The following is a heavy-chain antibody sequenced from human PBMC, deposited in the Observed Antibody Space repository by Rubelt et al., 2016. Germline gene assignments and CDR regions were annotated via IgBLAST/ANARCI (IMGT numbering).Heavy chain of an antibody. CDR1: GFSLSTSGVG. V-gene: IGHV2-5*02. CDR2: IYWDDDK. D-gene: IGHD6-13*01. Sequence: QITLKESGPTLVKPTQTLTLTCTFSGFSLSTSGVGVGWIRQPPGKALEWLALIYWDDDKRYSPSLKNRLTITKDTSKNHVVLTMTNMDPVDTATYYCEHRPGVGPKAVADAFDIWGQGTMVAVSS. J-gene: IGHJ3*02. CDR3: EHRPGVGPKAVADAFDI.